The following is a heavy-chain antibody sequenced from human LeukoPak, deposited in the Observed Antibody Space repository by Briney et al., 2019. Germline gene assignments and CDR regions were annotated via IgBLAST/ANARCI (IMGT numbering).Heavy chain of an antibody. CDR3: ARDRISVNALDM. D-gene: IGHD6-25*01. CDR1: GDSITGHY. J-gene: IGHJ3*02. V-gene: IGHV4-59*11. CDR2: ISHIGST. Sequence: SETLSLTCSVSGDSITGHYLTWIRQPPGNGLEWIGYISHIGSTNYNPSLKSRVTISVDTSKNQFSLKLTSVTAADTALYYCARDRISVNALDMWGQGTMVTVSS.